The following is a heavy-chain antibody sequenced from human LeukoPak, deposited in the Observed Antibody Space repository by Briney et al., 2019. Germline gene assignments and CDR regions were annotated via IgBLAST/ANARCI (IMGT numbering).Heavy chain of an antibody. CDR2: ISSNGGST. CDR3: ARGGVATIFSAFDI. Sequence: PGGSLRLSCAASGFTFSSYAMHWVRQAPGKGLEYVSAISSNGGSTYYANSVKGRFTISRDNSKNTLYLQMGSLRAEDMAVYYCARGGVATIFSAFDIWGQGTMVTVSS. D-gene: IGHD5-12*01. CDR1: GFTFSSYA. J-gene: IGHJ3*02. V-gene: IGHV3-64*01.